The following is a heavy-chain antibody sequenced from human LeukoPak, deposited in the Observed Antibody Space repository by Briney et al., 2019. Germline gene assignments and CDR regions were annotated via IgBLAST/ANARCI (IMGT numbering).Heavy chain of an antibody. Sequence: GGSLRLSCAASGFTFDDYAMHWVRQAPGKGLEWVSGISWNSGSIGYADSVKGRFTISRDNAKNSLYLQMNSLRAEDTALYYCAKAAYDYGETDYYYYYGMDVWGQGTTVTVSS. CDR1: GFTFDDYA. V-gene: IGHV3-9*01. J-gene: IGHJ6*02. CDR3: AKAAYDYGETDYYYYYGMDV. D-gene: IGHD4-17*01. CDR2: ISWNSGSI.